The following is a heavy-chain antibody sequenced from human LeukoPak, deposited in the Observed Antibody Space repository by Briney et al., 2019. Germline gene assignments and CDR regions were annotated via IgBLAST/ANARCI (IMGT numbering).Heavy chain of an antibody. J-gene: IGHJ3*01. CDR3: CRDPRGYGGGFFDV. V-gene: IGHV4-30-4*08. CDR1: GASITGGDSF. CDR2: IRSSGTT. Sequence: SQTLSLTCSVSGASITGGDSFWSWIRQSAGRGLEWIGYIRSSGTTLYNVSLKSRVTISADASKNQFSLKLTSVTAADTAVEFWCRDPRGYGGGFFDVWGPGKVV. D-gene: IGHD3-16*01.